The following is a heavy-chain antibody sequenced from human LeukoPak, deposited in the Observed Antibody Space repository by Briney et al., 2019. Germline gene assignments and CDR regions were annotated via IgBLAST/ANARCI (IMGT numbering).Heavy chain of an antibody. D-gene: IGHD5-12*01. CDR1: GGXFSSYA. CDR2: IIPIFGTA. J-gene: IGHJ6*02. CDR3: ASGPIGYSGYEYGMDV. Sequence: SVKVSCKASGGXFSSYAISWVRQAPGQGLEWMGRIIPIFGTANYAQKFQGRVTITADESTSTAYMELSSLRSEDTAVYYCASGPIGYSGYEYGMDVWGQGTTVTVSS. V-gene: IGHV1-69*01.